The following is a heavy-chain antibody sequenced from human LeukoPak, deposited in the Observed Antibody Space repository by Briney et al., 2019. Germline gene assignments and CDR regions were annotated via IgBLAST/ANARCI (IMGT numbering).Heavy chain of an antibody. Sequence: SETLSLTCTVPGGSISSYYWSWIRQPPGKGLEWIGYIYYSGSTNYNPSLKSRVTISVDTSKNQFSLKLSSVTAADTAVYYCARESTNTHSSGWLDAFDIWGQGTMVTVSS. CDR1: GGSISSYY. CDR2: IYYSGST. V-gene: IGHV4-59*01. D-gene: IGHD6-19*01. CDR3: ARESTNTHSSGWLDAFDI. J-gene: IGHJ3*02.